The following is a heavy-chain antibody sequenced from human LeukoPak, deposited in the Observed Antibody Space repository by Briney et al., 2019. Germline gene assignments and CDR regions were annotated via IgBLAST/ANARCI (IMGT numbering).Heavy chain of an antibody. CDR3: ARGAPVAGPYYFDY. CDR2: IYHSGST. Sequence: SETLSLTCTVSGYSISSGYYWGWIRQPPGKGLEWIGSIYHSGSTYYNPSLKSRVTISVDTSKNQFSLKLSSVTAADTAVYYCARGAPVAGPYYFDYWGQGALVTVSS. D-gene: IGHD2-15*01. V-gene: IGHV4-38-2*02. CDR1: GYSISSGYY. J-gene: IGHJ4*02.